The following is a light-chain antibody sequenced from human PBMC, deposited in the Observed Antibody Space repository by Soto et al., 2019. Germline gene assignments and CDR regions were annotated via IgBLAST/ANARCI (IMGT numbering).Light chain of an antibody. CDR2: GNS. CDR1: SSNIRAGYD. CDR3: QSYDSSLSGSMV. J-gene: IGLJ2*01. V-gene: IGLV1-40*01. Sequence: QLVLTQPPSVSGAPGQRVTISCTGSSSNIRAGYDVHWYQQLPGTAPKLLIYGNSNRPSGVPDRFSGSKSGTSASLAITGLQAEDEADYYCQSYDSSLSGSMVFGGGTKLTVL.